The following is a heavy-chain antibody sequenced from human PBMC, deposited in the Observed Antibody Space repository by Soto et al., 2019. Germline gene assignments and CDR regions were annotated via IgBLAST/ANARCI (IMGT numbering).Heavy chain of an antibody. CDR3: ARDIEYSSGWYMYFDY. Sequence: HPGGSLRLSCAASGFTFSSYGMHWVRQAPGKGLEWVAVIWYDGSNKYYADSVKGRFTISRDNSKNTLYLQMNSLRAEDTAVYYCARDIEYSSGWYMYFDYWGQGTLVTVSS. D-gene: IGHD6-19*01. CDR1: GFTFSSYG. V-gene: IGHV3-33*01. CDR2: IWYDGSNK. J-gene: IGHJ4*02.